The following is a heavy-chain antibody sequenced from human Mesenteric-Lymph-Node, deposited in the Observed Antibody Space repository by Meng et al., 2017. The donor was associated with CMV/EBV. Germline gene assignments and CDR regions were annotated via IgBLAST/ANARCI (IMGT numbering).Heavy chain of an antibody. D-gene: IGHD1-7*01. V-gene: IGHV3-53*01. Sequence: GESLKISCAASGFTFSSYPMSWVRQAPGKGLEWVSVIYSGGSTYYADSVKGRFTISRDNSKNTLYLQMNSLRAEDTAVYYCARETRNYLDAFDIWGQGTMVTVSS. CDR1: GFTFSSYP. CDR2: IYSGGST. CDR3: ARETRNYLDAFDI. J-gene: IGHJ3*02.